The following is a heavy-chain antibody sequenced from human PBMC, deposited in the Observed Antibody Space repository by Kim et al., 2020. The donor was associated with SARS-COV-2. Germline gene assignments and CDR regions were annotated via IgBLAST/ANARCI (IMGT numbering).Heavy chain of an antibody. V-gene: IGHV4-39*01. J-gene: IGHJ6*02. CDR3: ARGGVAARLLYGIDV. Sequence: TPSLKSRGTVSVDTSKTQFSLKLGSVTAADTAVYYCARGGVAARLLYGIDVWGQGTTVTVSS. D-gene: IGHD6-6*01.